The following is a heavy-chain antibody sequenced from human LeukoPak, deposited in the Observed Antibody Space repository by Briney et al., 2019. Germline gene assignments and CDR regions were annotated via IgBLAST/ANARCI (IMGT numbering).Heavy chain of an antibody. CDR2: ISSSSSYI. J-gene: IGHJ4*02. V-gene: IGHV3-21*06. CDR3: ARPRGNVEMATFPFDY. CDR1: GFTFSSHW. D-gene: IGHD5-24*01. Sequence: GGSLRLSCAASGFTFSSHWMSWVRQAPGKGLEWVSSISSSSSYIYYADSVKGRFTISRHNGRNSLYLEMNSLRAEDTAVYYCARPRGNVEMATFPFDYWGQGTLVTVSS.